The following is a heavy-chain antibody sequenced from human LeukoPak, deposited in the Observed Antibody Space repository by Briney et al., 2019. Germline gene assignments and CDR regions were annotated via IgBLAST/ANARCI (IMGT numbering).Heavy chain of an antibody. CDR1: GFPFSNHA. J-gene: IGHJ5*02. D-gene: IGHD2-21*02. CDR3: VREAGYCASVCLKSNWFGP. CDR2: ISNGNT. Sequence: GGSLRLSCAASGFPFSNHAMSWVRQPPGKGLEWVSAISNGNTYYADSVRGRFTVSRDDSKNMVYLQMNSLRGEDTALYYCVREAGYCASVCLKSNWFGPWGQGTLVTVSS. V-gene: IGHV3-23*01.